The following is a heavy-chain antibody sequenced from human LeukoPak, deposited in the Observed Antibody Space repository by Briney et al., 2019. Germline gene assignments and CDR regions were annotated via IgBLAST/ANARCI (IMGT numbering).Heavy chain of an antibody. J-gene: IGHJ4*02. D-gene: IGHD2-2*01. CDR3: ASSVVPAALTDY. Sequence: GGSLRLSCAASGFTFSDYYMSWIRQAPGKGLEWVSYISSSGSTIYYADSVKGRFTISRDNAKNSLYLQMNSLRAEDTAVYYCASSVVPAALTDYWGQGTLVTVSS. V-gene: IGHV3-11*01. CDR2: ISSSGSTI. CDR1: GFTFSDYY.